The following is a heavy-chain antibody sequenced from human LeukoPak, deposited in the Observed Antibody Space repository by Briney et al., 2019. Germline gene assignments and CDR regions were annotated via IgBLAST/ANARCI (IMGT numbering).Heavy chain of an antibody. CDR2: ISPSSGGT. D-gene: IGHD7-27*01. J-gene: IGHJ4*02. Sequence: ASVKVSRKASGYTFTDYYVHWVRQAPGQGLEWMGWISPSSGGTNYAQKFQGRVTMTRDTSISTAYMELSSLRSDDTAVYYCARGWGFGSIDYWGQGTLVTVSS. CDR3: ARGWGFGSIDY. V-gene: IGHV1-2*02. CDR1: GYTFTDYY.